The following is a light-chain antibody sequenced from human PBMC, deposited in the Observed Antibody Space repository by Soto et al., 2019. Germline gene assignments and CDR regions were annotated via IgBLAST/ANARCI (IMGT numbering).Light chain of an antibody. J-gene: IGLJ2*01. Sequence: QAVVTQPPSVSGAPGRRVTISCTGSSSNIGAGYDVNRYQQLPGRAPKLRIYGNTNWPSGVPDRFSGSKSVTSGSLAISGLQAEDAAEYYCQSWDTSLSGSVFGGGTKLTVL. CDR3: QSWDTSLSGSV. CDR2: GNT. V-gene: IGLV1-40*01. CDR1: SSNIGAGYD.